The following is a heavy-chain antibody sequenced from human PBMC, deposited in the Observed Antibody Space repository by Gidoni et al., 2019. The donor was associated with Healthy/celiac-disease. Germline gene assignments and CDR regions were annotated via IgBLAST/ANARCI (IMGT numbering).Heavy chain of an antibody. CDR1: GFTFSSYS. D-gene: IGHD4-17*01. CDR3: ARETTVVTPGHDAFDI. V-gene: IGHV3-48*02. CDR2: ISSSSSTI. Sequence: EVQLVESGGGLVQPGGSLRLSCAASGFTFSSYSMNWVRQAPGKGLGWVSYISSSSSTIYYADSVKGRVTISRDNAKNSLYLQMNSLRDEDTAVYYCARETTVVTPGHDAFDIWGQGTMVTVSS. J-gene: IGHJ3*02.